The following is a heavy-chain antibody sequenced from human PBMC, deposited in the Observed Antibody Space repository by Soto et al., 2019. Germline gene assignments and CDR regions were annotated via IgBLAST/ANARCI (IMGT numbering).Heavy chain of an antibody. CDR1: GDSISPYSISSYS. CDR2: AYPSGSA. CDR3: TRGGDAYKNGH. Sequence: SETLSLTCTVSGDSISPYSISSYSWSWIRQPPGKGLEWIGYAYPSGSANQNPSLKSRVTISLDTSMNQFSLKLTSVNASDSAVYYCTRGGDAYKNGHWGQGTLVTVSS. J-gene: IGHJ4*02. V-gene: IGHV4-61*01. D-gene: IGHD2-21*01.